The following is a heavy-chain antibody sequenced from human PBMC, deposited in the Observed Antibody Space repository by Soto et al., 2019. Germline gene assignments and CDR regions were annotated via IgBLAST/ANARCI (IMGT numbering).Heavy chain of an antibody. J-gene: IGHJ6*02. V-gene: IGHV1-18*01. CDR2: ISAYNGNT. D-gene: IGHD3-22*01. CDR3: ARDGDYYDSSGYYYYYGMDV. CDR1: GYTFTSYG. Sequence: QVQLVQSGAEVKKPGASVKVSCKASGYTFTSYGISWVRQAPGQGLEWMGWISAYNGNTNYAQKLQGRVTMTTDTSTSTAYMGLRSLRSDDTAVYYCARDGDYYDSSGYYYYYGMDVWGQGTTVTVSS.